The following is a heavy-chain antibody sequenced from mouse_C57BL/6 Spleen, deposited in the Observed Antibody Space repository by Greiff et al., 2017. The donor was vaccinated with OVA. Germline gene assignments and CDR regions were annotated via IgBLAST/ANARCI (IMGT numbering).Heavy chain of an antibody. J-gene: IGHJ3*01. D-gene: IGHD2-4*01. CDR2: INPNNGGT. V-gene: IGHV1-22*01. CDR3: ARSVDYYYDGGFAY. CDR1: GYTFTDYN. Sequence: EVQLQQSGPELVKPGASVKMSCKASGYTFTDYNMHWVKQSPGKSLEWIGYINPNNGGTSYNQKFKGKATLTVNTSSSTAYMELRSLTSEESAVYYCARSVDYYYDGGFAYWGQGTLVTVSA.